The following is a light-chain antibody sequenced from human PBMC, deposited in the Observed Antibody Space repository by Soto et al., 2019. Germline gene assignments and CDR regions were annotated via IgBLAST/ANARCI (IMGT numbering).Light chain of an antibody. J-gene: IGKJ1*01. CDR3: QQYNNWPRV. Sequence: EIGITQSPAPLSVSPGVRATLSCRASQSVSSNLALYQQKPGQAPRLLIYGASTRSTGIPARFSGSGSGTEFSLTISSLQSEDFAVYYCQQYNNWPRVFGQGAKVEIK. CDR2: GAS. CDR1: QSVSSN. V-gene: IGKV3-15*01.